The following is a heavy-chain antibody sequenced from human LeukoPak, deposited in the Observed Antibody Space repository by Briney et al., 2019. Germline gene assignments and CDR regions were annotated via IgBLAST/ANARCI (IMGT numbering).Heavy chain of an antibody. CDR3: AKARGLSWPNY. Sequence: GGSLRLSCAASGFTFSSYGMHWVRQAPGKGLEWVAVISYDGSNKYYADSVKGRFTISRDNSKNTLYLEMNSLRAEDTAVYYCAKARGLSWPNYWGQGTLVTVSS. CDR1: GFTFSSYG. J-gene: IGHJ4*02. D-gene: IGHD3-10*01. V-gene: IGHV3-30*18. CDR2: ISYDGSNK.